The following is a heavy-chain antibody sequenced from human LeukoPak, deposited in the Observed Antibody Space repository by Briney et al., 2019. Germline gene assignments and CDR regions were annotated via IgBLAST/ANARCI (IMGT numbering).Heavy chain of an antibody. CDR1: GDPISYYY. V-gene: IGHV4-59*01. J-gene: IGHJ4*02. CDR2: IHNIGST. Sequence: PSETLSLTCTVSGDPISYYYWTWIRQPPGKGLEWIGYIHNIGSTNYNPSLKSRVTISVDTSKNQFSLKLTSVAAADTVVYYCARGSTAYPYHFDYWGQGTQVTVSS. CDR3: ARGSTAYPYHFDY. D-gene: IGHD3-16*01.